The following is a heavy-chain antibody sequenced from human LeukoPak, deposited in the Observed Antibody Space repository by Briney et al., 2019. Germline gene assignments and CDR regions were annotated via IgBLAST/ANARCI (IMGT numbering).Heavy chain of an antibody. D-gene: IGHD5-18*01. CDR1: GYTFTSYG. CDR2: IIPILGIA. Sequence: SVKVSCKASGYTFTSYGISWVRQAPGQGLEWMGRIIPILGIANYAQKFQGRVTITADKSTSTAYMELSSLRSEDTAVYYCARDRTSLYSYGYFDPWGQGTLVTVSS. V-gene: IGHV1-69*04. J-gene: IGHJ5*02. CDR3: ARDRTSLYSYGYFDP.